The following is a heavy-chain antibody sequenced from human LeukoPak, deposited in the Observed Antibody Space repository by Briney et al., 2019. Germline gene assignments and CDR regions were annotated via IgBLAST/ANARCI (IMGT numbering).Heavy chain of an antibody. CDR1: GGSISSGGYY. CDR3: ARVKIGSSFTYYFDH. V-gene: IGHV4-31*03. D-gene: IGHD6-6*01. Sequence: SETLSLTCTVSGGSISSGGYYWSWIRQHPGRGLEWIGYIYYSGSTYYNPSLKSRVTISVDTSKSQFSLKLSSVTAADTAVYYCARVKIGSSFTYYFDHWGQGTLVTVSS. CDR2: IYYSGST. J-gene: IGHJ4*02.